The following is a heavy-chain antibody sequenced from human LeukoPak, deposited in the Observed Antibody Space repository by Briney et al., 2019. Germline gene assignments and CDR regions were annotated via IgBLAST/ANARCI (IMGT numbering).Heavy chain of an antibody. J-gene: IGHJ3*02. CDR2: ISWNSGSI. Sequence: PGGSLRLSCAASGFTFDDYAMHWVRQAPGKGLEWVSGISWNSGSIGYADSVKGRFTISRDNAKNSLYLQMNSLRAEDMALYYCAREGPLAPDAFDIWGQGTMVTVSS. V-gene: IGHV3-9*03. CDR3: AREGPLAPDAFDI. CDR1: GFTFDDYA.